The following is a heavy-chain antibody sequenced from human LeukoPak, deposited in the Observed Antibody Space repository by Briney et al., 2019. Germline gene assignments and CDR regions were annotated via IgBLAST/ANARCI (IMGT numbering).Heavy chain of an antibody. Sequence: GESLKISCKCSGYSFTTYWIGWVRQMPGKGLEWMGIIYPGDSESRYSPSFQGQVTISVDKSITTAYLQWSSLEASDTAIYYCARLNYGSASYFDYWGQGTLVTVSS. CDR2: IYPGDSES. D-gene: IGHD3-10*01. CDR3: ARLNYGSASYFDY. J-gene: IGHJ4*02. V-gene: IGHV5-51*01. CDR1: GYSFTTYW.